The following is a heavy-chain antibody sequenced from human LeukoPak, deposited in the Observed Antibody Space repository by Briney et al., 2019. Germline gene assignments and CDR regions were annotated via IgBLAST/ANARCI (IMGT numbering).Heavy chain of an antibody. CDR3: ARATIPRGGGLDY. V-gene: IGHV4-4*02. Sequence: PSETLSLTCAVSGGSISSSNWWSWVRQPPGKGLEWIGEIYHGGSTNYNPSLKSRVTISVDTSKNQFSLKLSSVTAADTAVYYCARATIPRGGGLDYWGQGTLVTVSS. D-gene: IGHD3-10*01. CDR2: IYHGGST. CDR1: GGSISSSNW. J-gene: IGHJ4*02.